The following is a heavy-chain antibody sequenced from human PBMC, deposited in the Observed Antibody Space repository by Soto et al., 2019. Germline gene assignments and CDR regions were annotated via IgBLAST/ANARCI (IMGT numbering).Heavy chain of an antibody. J-gene: IGHJ6*02. CDR1: GGSFRRYA. V-gene: IGHV1-69*01. D-gene: IGHD2-2*01. Sequence: QVQLVQSGAEVKKPGSSVKVSCKASGGSFRRYAISWVRQAPGQGLEWMGGILPIFGSPSHAQKFQGRATITADESTSTAYLDLTRLTSEDTAMYYCVFADFTSTSCSYYFYGLDVWGQGTTVTVSS. CDR3: VFADFTSTSCSYYFYGLDV. CDR2: ILPIFGSP.